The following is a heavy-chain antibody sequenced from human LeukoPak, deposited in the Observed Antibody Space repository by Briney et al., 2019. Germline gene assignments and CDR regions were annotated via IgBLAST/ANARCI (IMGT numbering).Heavy chain of an antibody. V-gene: IGHV4-39*07. CDR2: IYYSGST. Sequence: SETLSLTCTVSGGSISSSSYYWGWLRQPPGKGLEWIGSIYYSGSTYYNPSLKSRVTISVDTSKNQFSLKLSSVTAADTAVYYCARDQRCSSTSCYGWFDPWGQGTLVTVSS. D-gene: IGHD2-2*01. CDR3: ARDQRCSSTSCYGWFDP. CDR1: GGSISSSSYY. J-gene: IGHJ5*02.